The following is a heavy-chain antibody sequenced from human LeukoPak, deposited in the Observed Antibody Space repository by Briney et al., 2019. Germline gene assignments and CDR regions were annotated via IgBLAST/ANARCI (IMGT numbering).Heavy chain of an antibody. J-gene: IGHJ3*02. Sequence: PSETLSLTCTVSGGSVSSYYWTWLRQPPGKGLEWIAYIHYSGTTNYNPSLKSRVTISLDTSKNQFSLNLSSVTAADTAVYYCARVRSGHAFDIWGQGTMVTVSS. V-gene: IGHV4-59*02. D-gene: IGHD3-10*01. CDR1: GGSVSSYY. CDR3: ARVRSGHAFDI. CDR2: IHYSGTT.